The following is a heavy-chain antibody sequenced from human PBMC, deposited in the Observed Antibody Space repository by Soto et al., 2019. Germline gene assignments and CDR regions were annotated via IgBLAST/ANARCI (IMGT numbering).Heavy chain of an antibody. J-gene: IGHJ6*02. D-gene: IGHD6-13*01. CDR2: INHSGST. Sequence: SETLSLTCAVYGGSFSGYYWSWIRPPPGKGLEWIGEINHSGSTNYNPSLKSRVTISVDTSKNQFSLKLSSVTAADTAVYYCARLQQRRYYYYGMDVWGQGTTVTVSS. CDR1: GGSFSGYY. CDR3: ARLQQRRYYYYGMDV. V-gene: IGHV4-34*01.